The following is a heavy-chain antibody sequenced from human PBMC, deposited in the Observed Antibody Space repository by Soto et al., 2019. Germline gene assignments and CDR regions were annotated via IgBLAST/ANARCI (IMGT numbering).Heavy chain of an antibody. V-gene: IGHV4-4*02. Sequence: QVQLQESGPGLVNPSGTLSLTCAVSGGSISSSNWWSWVRQPPGKGLEWIGVIYHSGSTNYNPSLKSRVTISVDKSKNQFSLKLSSVTAADTAVYYCARALGYSYGIHFDYWGQGTLVTVSS. CDR1: GGSISSSNW. J-gene: IGHJ4*02. CDR2: IYHSGST. D-gene: IGHD5-18*01. CDR3: ARALGYSYGIHFDY.